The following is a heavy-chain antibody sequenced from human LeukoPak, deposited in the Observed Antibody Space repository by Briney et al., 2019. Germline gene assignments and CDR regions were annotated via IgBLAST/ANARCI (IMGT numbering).Heavy chain of an antibody. J-gene: IGHJ3*02. D-gene: IGHD3-22*01. CDR3: ARTLVVINDAFDI. Sequence: ASVKVSCKASGYTFTGYYMHWVRQAPGQGLEWMGWINPNSGDTNYAQKFQGRVSMTGDTSISTAYMELSRLRSDDTAVYYCARTLVVINDAFDIWGQGTMVTVSS. CDR1: GYTFTGYY. V-gene: IGHV1-2*02. CDR2: INPNSGDT.